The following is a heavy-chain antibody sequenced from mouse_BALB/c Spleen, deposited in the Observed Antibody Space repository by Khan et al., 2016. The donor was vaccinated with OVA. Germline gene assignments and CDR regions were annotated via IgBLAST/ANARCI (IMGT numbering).Heavy chain of an antibody. CDR1: GYSFTDYY. Sequence: QVQLQQPGAELARPGASVKLSCKASGYSFTDYYINWVKQRTGQGLEWIGEISPGSGATYYNEKFKGTATLTADKSSSTAYMQLSSLTSEATAVYFCARRNYFGYTFAYWGQGTLVTVSA. CDR2: ISPGSGAT. V-gene: IGHV1-77*01. J-gene: IGHJ3*01. CDR3: ARRNYFGYTFAY. D-gene: IGHD1-2*01.